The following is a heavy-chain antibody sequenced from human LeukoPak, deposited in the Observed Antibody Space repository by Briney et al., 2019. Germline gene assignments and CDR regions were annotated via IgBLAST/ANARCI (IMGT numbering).Heavy chain of an antibody. CDR3: AGRPTGYSSGYIH. J-gene: IGHJ4*02. V-gene: IGHV3-23*01. D-gene: IGHD5-18*01. CDR1: GITFSSYA. Sequence: GGSLRLSCVASGITFSSYAMSWVRQAPEKGLGWVSVISGSAHKIRYADSVKGRFTISRDNSENIVYLQMNNLRVEDTAVYYCAGRPTGYSSGYIHWGQGTLVTVSS. CDR2: ISGSAHKI.